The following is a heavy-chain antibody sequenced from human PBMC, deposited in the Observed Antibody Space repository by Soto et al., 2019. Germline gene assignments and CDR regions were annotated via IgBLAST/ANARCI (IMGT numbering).Heavy chain of an antibody. V-gene: IGHV1-2*02. CDR2: IDPKSGGT. CDR1: GPTFIAYY. J-gene: IGHJ4*02. CDR3: ARVSVDVPE. D-gene: IGHD5-12*01. Sequence: QLVQSGAEVKKTGASVRVSCKTSGPTFIAYYIHWVRQAPGQGLEWMGWIDPKSGGTIYEQKFLGRVTMTRDTSINTAYMDLNRLTSDDTAVYYCARVSVDVPEWGQGTLITVSS.